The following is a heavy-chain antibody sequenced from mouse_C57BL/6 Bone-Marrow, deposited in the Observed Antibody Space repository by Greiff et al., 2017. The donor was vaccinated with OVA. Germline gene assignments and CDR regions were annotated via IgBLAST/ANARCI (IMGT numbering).Heavy chain of an antibody. CDR2: ISDGGSYT. CDR1: GFTFSSYA. J-gene: IGHJ4*01. CDR3: ARDLLPYAMDY. Sequence: DVMLVESGGGLVKPGGSLKLSCAASGFTFSSYAMSWVRQTPEKRLAWVATISDGGSYTYYPDNVKGRFTISRDNAKNNLYLQMSHLKSEDTAMYYCARDLLPYAMDYWGQGTSVTVSS. D-gene: IGHD2-1*01. V-gene: IGHV5-4*01.